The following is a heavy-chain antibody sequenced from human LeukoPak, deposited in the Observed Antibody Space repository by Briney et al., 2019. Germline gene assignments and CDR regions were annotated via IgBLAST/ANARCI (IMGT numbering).Heavy chain of an antibody. CDR1: GGSISSSTYY. D-gene: IGHD5-12*01. J-gene: IGHJ4*02. V-gene: IGHV4-39*07. CDR3: ARGGYATRQGFDY. CDR2: ITYSGST. Sequence: SETLSLTCTVSGGSISSSTYYWGWIRQPPGEGLGWIGSITYSGSTYYNPSLKSRVTISLDTSKNQFSLKLSYVTAADTAVYYCARGGYATRQGFDYWGQGTLVTVSS.